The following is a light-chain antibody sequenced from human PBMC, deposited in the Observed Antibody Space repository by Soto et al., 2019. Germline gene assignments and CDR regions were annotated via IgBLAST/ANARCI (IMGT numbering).Light chain of an antibody. V-gene: IGKV3-11*01. J-gene: IGKJ4*01. CDR1: PSVSSY. Sequence: EIVLTQSPATLSLSPGERATLSRRARPSVSSYLAWYQQKPGQAPRLLIYDASNRATGIPPRFSGSGSGTDFTLSIRSLAPEEFAFYFCQQRSNWPRLTFGGGTKVEIK. CDR2: DAS. CDR3: QQRSNWPRLT.